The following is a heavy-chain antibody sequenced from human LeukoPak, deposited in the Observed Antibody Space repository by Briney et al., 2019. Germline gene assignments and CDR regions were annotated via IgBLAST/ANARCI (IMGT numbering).Heavy chain of an antibody. CDR2: IYHSGNT. Sequence: SQTLSLTCTVSGDSISTGGYYWSWIRQPPGKGLEWIGYIYHSGNTYYNPSLKSRVTISVDRSKNQFSLKLSSVTAADTAVYYCARGIRRPAFDYWGQGTLVTVSS. V-gene: IGHV4-30-2*01. CDR1: GDSISTGGYY. D-gene: IGHD2-15*01. J-gene: IGHJ4*02. CDR3: ARGIRRPAFDY.